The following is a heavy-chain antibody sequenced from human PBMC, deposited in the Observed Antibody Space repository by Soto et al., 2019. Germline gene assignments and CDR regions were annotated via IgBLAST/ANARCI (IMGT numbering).Heavy chain of an antibody. D-gene: IGHD3-16*02. CDR3: ARGPTPSWSSYRFSYFDS. CDR2: ISYSGYT. Sequence: PSLTCTVSGASISSAAYYWSWLRQRPGEGLEWIGFISYSGYTFQNPSLKSRLLLSVATSKNQFSLELSFVTAADTAVYYCARGPTPSWSSYRFSYFDSWGPGSLVTVSS. CDR1: GASISSAAYY. J-gene: IGHJ4*01. V-gene: IGHV4-31*03.